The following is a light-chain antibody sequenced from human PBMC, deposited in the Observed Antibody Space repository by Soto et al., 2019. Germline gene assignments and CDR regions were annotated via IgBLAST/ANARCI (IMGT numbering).Light chain of an antibody. CDR2: EVT. CDR3: SSYGGSNNFV. Sequence: QSVLTQPPSASGSPGQSVTISCTRTSSDVGGYNFVSWYQHFPGKAPKLIIYEVTKRPSGVPDRFSGSKSGNTASLTVSGLQTDDEADYYCSSYGGSNNFVFGTGTKVTVL. CDR1: SSDVGGYNF. V-gene: IGLV2-8*01. J-gene: IGLJ1*01.